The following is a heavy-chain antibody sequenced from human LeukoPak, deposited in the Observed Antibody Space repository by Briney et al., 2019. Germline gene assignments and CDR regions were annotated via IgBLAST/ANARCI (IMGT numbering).Heavy chain of an antibody. D-gene: IGHD6-19*01. Sequence: SETLSLTCSVSGGSVNTYYWSWIRQSAGKGLEWIGRISITEGTNYNPSLKSRVSMSVDASKNQVSLKLGSVTATDTAVYYCARLRRDINDWYADDCWGQGTLVTVSS. V-gene: IGHV4-4*07. CDR1: GGSVNTYY. J-gene: IGHJ4*02. CDR3: ARLRRDINDWYADDC. CDR2: ISITEGT.